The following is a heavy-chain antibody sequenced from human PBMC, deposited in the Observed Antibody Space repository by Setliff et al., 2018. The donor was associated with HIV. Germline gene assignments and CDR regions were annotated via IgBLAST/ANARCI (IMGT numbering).Heavy chain of an antibody. Sequence: GESLKISCAASGFTFSSYAMHWVRQAPGKGLEWVAVISYDASNKYYADSVKGRFTISRDNSNNTLYLQMNSLRAEDPAVYNCAREVYSSSSLNWFDSWGQGTLVTVSS. CDR3: AREVYSSSSLNWFDS. J-gene: IGHJ5*01. CDR2: ISYDASNK. CDR1: GFTFSSYA. V-gene: IGHV3-30*04. D-gene: IGHD6-6*01.